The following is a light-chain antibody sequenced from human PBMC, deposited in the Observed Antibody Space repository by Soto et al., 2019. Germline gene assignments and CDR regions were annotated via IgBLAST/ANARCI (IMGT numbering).Light chain of an antibody. Sequence: QSVLTQPPSASGTPGQTIAISCSGGSSNIGSHTVNWYQQLPGTAPRLLIYSNTQRPSGVPDRFSGSKSGTSASLAISGLQSEYEDDYYCAAWDDSLNGVVFGGGTKLT. CDR3: AAWDDSLNGVV. CDR1: SSNIGSHT. V-gene: IGLV1-44*01. J-gene: IGLJ2*01. CDR2: SNT.